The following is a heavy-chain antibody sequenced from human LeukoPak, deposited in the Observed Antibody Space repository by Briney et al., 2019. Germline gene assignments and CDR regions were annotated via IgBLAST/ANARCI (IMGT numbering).Heavy chain of an antibody. D-gene: IGHD6-13*01. J-gene: IGHJ6*02. V-gene: IGHV4-61*02. CDR1: GGSIRGGSYY. CDR2: IYTSGST. Sequence: PSETLSLTCTVSGGSIRGGSYYWSWIRQPAGKGLEWIGRIYTSGSTNYNPSLKSRVNISVDTSKNQFSLKLSSVTAADTAVYYCARGVMGSSWSHYYYYGMDVWGQGTTVTVSS. CDR3: ARGVMGSSWSHYYYYGMDV.